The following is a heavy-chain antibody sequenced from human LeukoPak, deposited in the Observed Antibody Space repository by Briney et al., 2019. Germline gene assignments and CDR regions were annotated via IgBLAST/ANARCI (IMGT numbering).Heavy chain of an antibody. V-gene: IGHV4-4*07. Sequence: SETLSLTCTVSGGAVSSNYWNSSRQPAGKGLEWIGRIYNGGNTNYNPSLESRVTISIDRSKNQFSLKLTSVTAADTAVYYSANSISMAFEFWGQGTLVTVSS. CDR2: IYNGGNT. D-gene: IGHD2/OR15-2a*01. CDR1: GGAVSSNY. J-gene: IGHJ4*02. CDR3: ANSISMAFEF.